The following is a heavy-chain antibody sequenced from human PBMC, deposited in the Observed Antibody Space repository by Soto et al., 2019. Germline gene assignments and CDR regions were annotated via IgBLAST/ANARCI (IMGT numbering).Heavy chain of an antibody. D-gene: IGHD6-13*01. Sequence: PSETLSLTCAVYGGSFSGYYWSWIRQPPGKGLEWIGEINHSGSTNYNPALKSRVTISVDTSKNQFSLKLSSVTAADTAVYYCARGSRSSRYYYMDVWGKETTVTISS. J-gene: IGHJ6*03. V-gene: IGHV4-34*01. CDR1: GGSFSGYY. CDR2: INHSGST. CDR3: ARGSRSSRYYYMDV.